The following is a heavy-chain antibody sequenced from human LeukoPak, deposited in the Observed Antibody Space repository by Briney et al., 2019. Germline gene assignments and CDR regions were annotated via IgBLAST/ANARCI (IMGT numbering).Heavy chain of an antibody. CDR2: ISSSSSYI. CDR1: GFTFSSYS. D-gene: IGHD3-10*01. J-gene: IGHJ4*02. Sequence: PGGSLRLSCAASGFTFSSYSMNWVRQAPGKELEWVSSISSSSSYIYYADSVKGRFTISRDNAKNSLYLQMNSLRAEDTAVYYCARDGGDVLLWFGSDYWGQGTLVTVSS. V-gene: IGHV3-21*01. CDR3: ARDGGDVLLWFGSDY.